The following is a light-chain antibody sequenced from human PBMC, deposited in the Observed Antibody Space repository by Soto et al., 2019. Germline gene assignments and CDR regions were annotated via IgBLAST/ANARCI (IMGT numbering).Light chain of an antibody. CDR3: QQNYSATWT. J-gene: IGKJ1*01. V-gene: IGKV1-39*01. CDR2: AAS. Sequence: DIQMTQSPSSLSASVGDMLTITCRASQGISTYLNWYQQKPGKAPKLLIYAASTLQSGVPSRFSGSGSETDFTLTISSLQPEDFATYSCQQNYSATWTFGQGTKVDNK. CDR1: QGISTY.